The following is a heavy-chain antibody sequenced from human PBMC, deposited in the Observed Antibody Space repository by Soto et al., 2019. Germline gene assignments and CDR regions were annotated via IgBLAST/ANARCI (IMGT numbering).Heavy chain of an antibody. CDR3: ARAEGPLRALGYCTNGVCYNLDHYYYYGMDV. J-gene: IGHJ6*01. V-gene: IGHV1-69*13. CDR1: GGTFSSYA. Sequence: GASVKVSCKAPGGTFSSYAISCVRQAPGQGLEWMGGIIPIFGTANYAQKFQGRVTITADESTSTAYMELSSLRSEDTAVYYCARAEGPLRALGYCTNGVCYNLDHYYYYGMDVWGQGTTVTLSS. CDR2: IIPIFGTA. D-gene: IGHD2-8*01.